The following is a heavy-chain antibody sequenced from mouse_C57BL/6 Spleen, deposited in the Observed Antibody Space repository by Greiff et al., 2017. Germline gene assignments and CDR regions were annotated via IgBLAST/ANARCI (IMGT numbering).Heavy chain of an antibody. D-gene: IGHD1-1*01. J-gene: IGHJ4*01. CDR2: IWSDGST. CDR1: GFSLTSYG. CDR3: ARQDYGSPYAMDY. V-gene: IGHV2-6-1*01. Sequence: VMLVESGPGLVAPSQSLSIPCTVSGFSLTSYGVHWVRQPPGKGLEWLVVIWSDGSTTYNSALNSRLSISKDNSKSQVFLKMNSLQTDDTAMYYCARQDYGSPYAMDYWGQGTSVTVSS.